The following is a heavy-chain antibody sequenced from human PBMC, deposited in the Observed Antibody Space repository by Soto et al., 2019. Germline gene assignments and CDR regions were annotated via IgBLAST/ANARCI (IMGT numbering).Heavy chain of an antibody. J-gene: IGHJ4*02. CDR3: ARNPATVTTSPYFDY. Sequence: QVQLVESGGGVVQPGRSLRLSCAASGFTFSSYGMHWVRQAPGKGLEWVAVIWYDGSNKYYADSVKGRFTISRDNSKNTLYLQMNGLRAEDTAVYYCARNPATVTTSPYFDYWGQGTLVTVSS. CDR2: IWYDGSNK. CDR1: GFTFSSYG. D-gene: IGHD4-17*01. V-gene: IGHV3-33*01.